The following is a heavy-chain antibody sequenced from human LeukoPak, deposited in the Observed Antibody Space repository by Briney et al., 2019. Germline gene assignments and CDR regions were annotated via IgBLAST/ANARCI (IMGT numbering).Heavy chain of an antibody. J-gene: IGHJ4*02. CDR2: ISAYNGNT. V-gene: IGHV1-18*04. Sequence: ASVKVSCKASGYTFTSYGISWVRQAPGQGLEWMGWISAYNGNTNYAQKLQGRVTMTTDTSTSTAYMELRSLRSDATAVYYCARGAKYYDILTGYRGNLALDYWGQGTLVTVSS. D-gene: IGHD3-9*01. CDR3: ARGAKYYDILTGYRGNLALDY. CDR1: GYTFTSYG.